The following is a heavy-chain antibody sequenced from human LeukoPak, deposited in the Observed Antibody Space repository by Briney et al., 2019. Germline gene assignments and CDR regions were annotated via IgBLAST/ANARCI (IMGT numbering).Heavy chain of an antibody. CDR1: GGSISSYY. J-gene: IGHJ4*02. V-gene: IGHV4-59*08. CDR3: ARQGIYYSTSSRGRALDY. Sequence: SETLSLTRTVSGGSISSYYWSWIRQPPGKGLEWIGNIYYSGSTNYNPSLKSRVTISVDTSKNQFSLKLSSVTAADTAVYYCARQGIYYSTSSRGRALDYWGQGTLVTVSS. D-gene: IGHD6-6*01. CDR2: IYYSGST.